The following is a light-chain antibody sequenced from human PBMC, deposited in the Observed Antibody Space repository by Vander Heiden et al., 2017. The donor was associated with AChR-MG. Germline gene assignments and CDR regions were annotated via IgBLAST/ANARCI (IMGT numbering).Light chain of an antibody. CDR1: QSVSSSY. V-gene: IGKV3-20*01. J-gene: IGKJ1*01. Sequence: EIVLTQSPGTLSLSPGERATLSCRASQSVSSSYLAWYQQNAGQAPRLLIYGSTSRATSIPEWIGSSGSGTVFTLTISRVEPEYFALYCCQQNGCSRLTFGQGTKVEIK. CDR3: QQNGCSRLT. CDR2: GST.